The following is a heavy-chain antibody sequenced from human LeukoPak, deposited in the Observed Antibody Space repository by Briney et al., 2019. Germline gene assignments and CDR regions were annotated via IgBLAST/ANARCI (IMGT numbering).Heavy chain of an antibody. CDR3: ARVFSVAGTFDY. CDR1: GVSFSIYY. D-gene: IGHD6-19*01. Sequence: SETLSLTCTVSGVSFSIYYWSWIRQPAGKGLEWIGRIYTSGNTYYNPSLKSRVTMSVDTSKNQFSLNLSSVTAADTAVYYCARVFSVAGTFDYWGQGTLVTVSS. CDR2: IYTSGNT. J-gene: IGHJ4*02. V-gene: IGHV4-4*07.